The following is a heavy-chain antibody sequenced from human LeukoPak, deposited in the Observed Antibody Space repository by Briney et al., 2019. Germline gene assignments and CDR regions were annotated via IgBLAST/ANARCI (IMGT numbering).Heavy chain of an antibody. CDR2: ISGSGGST. CDR3: AKDKAPLYSGYDWDLDF. J-gene: IGHJ4*02. CDR1: GFTFSSYA. D-gene: IGHD5-12*01. Sequence: PGGSLRLSCAASGFTFSSYAMSWVRQAPGKGLEWVSAISGSGGSTYYADSVKGRFTISRDNAKNSVYLQMNSLRAEDTALYYCAKDKAPLYSGYDWDLDFWGQGTMVTVSS. V-gene: IGHV3-23*01.